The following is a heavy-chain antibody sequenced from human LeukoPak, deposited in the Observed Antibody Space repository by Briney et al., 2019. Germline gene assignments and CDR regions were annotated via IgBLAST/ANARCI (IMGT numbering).Heavy chain of an antibody. Sequence: GRSLRLSCAASGFTFSRYAMSWVRRAPGKGLEWGSAISASGYYTYYADTVKGRFTISSDNSKKTLYLQMNSLRAEDTAIFYCAKDVYNWNFYFDYWGQGTLVTVSS. V-gene: IGHV3-23*01. CDR2: ISASGYYT. D-gene: IGHD1-7*01. CDR3: AKDVYNWNFYFDY. J-gene: IGHJ4*02. CDR1: GFTFSRYA.